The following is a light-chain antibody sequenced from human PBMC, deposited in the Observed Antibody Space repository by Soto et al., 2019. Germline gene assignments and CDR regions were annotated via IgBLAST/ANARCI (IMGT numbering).Light chain of an antibody. CDR2: GAS. J-gene: IGKJ5*01. CDR3: QQRSNWPPIT. Sequence: EIVLTQSPGTLSFSPGERATLSCRASHSVSSNYLAWYQQKPGQAPRLLIYGASSRATGIPDRFSGSGSGTDFTLTISRLEPEDFAVYYCQQRSNWPPITFGQGTRLEIK. CDR1: HSVSSNY. V-gene: IGKV3D-20*02.